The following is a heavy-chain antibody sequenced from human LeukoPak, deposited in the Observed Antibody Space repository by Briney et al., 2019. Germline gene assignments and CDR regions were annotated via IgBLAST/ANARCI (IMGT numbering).Heavy chain of an antibody. CDR1: GYTFTGYY. CDR3: ARELNSGSYLLKFDY. D-gene: IGHD1-26*01. Sequence: GASVKVSCKASGYTFTGYYMHWVRQAPGQGLEWMGWINPNSGGTNYAQKFQGRVTMTRDTSIRTAYMELSRLRSDDTAVYYCARELNSGSYLLKFDYWGQGTLVTVSS. CDR2: INPNSGGT. J-gene: IGHJ4*02. V-gene: IGHV1-2*02.